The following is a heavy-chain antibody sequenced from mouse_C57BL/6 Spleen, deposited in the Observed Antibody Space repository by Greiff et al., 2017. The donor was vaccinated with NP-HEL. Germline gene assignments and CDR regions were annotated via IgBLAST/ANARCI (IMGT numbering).Heavy chain of an antibody. CDR2: IYPGSGST. J-gene: IGHJ3*01. Sequence: VQLQQSGAELVKPGASVKMSCKASGYTFTSYWITWVKQRPGQGLEWIGDIYPGSGSTNYNEKFKSKATLTVDTSSSTAYMQLSSLTSEDSAVYYWARMNYDYDWLAYWGQGTLVTVSA. V-gene: IGHV1-55*01. CDR3: ARMNYDYDWLAY. CDR1: GYTFTSYW. D-gene: IGHD2-4*01.